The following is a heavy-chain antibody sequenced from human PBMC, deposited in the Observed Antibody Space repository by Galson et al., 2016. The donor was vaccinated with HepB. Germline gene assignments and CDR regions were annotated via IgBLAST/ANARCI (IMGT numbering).Heavy chain of an antibody. CDR2: MSSSSTYL. V-gene: IGHV3-21*01. CDR1: GFTFSGYT. J-gene: IGHJ6*03. D-gene: IGHD3-3*01. Sequence: SLRLSCAASGFTFSGYTMNWVRQAPGKGLEWVSSMSSSSTYLYYAASFHVRFPLSRDHAPNSLYLQMNSLRAEATAVYYCARAREWQILSYSYYYYMDVWGKGTTVTVSS. CDR3: ARAREWQILSYSYYYYMDV.